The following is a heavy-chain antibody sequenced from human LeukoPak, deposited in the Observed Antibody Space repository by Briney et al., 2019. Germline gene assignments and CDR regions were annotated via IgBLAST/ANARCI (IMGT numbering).Heavy chain of an antibody. V-gene: IGHV1-8*01. CDR2: MNPNSGNT. CDR1: GYTFTSYD. J-gene: IGHJ6*02. Sequence: GASVKVSCKASGYTFTSYDINWVRQATGQGLEWMGWMNPNSGNTGYAQKFQGRVTMTRNTSISTAYMELSSLRSEDTAVYYCARGQVGATWDGYYYGMDVWGQGTTVTVSS. CDR3: ARGQVGATWDGYYYGMDV. D-gene: IGHD1-26*01.